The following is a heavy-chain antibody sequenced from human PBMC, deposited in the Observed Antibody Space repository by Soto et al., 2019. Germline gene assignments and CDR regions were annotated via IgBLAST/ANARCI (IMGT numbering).Heavy chain of an antibody. J-gene: IGHJ4*02. CDR2: IYYSGST. CDR3: ARVETLLWFGESLWYFDY. Sequence: SETLSLTCTVSGGSISSYYWSWIRQPPGKGLEWIGYIYYSGSTNYNHSLKSRVTISVDTSKNQFSLKLSSVTAADTAVYYCARVETLLWFGESLWYFDYWGQGTLVTVSS. D-gene: IGHD3-10*01. V-gene: IGHV4-59*01. CDR1: GGSISSYY.